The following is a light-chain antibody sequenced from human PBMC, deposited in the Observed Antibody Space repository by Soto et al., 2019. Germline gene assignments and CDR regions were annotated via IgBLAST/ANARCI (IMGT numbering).Light chain of an antibody. J-gene: IGKJ4*01. CDR2: GAS. Sequence: VMTQSPDSLAVSPGERATLSCRASQSVSSSYLAWYQQKPGQAPRLLIYGASSRATGIPDRFSGSGSGTDFTLTISRLEPEDFAVYYCQQYGSSPRLTFGGGTKVDIK. CDR1: QSVSSSY. V-gene: IGKV3-20*01. CDR3: QQYGSSPRLT.